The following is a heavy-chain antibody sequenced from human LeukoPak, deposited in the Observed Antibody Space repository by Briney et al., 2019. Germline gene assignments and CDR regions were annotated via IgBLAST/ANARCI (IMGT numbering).Heavy chain of an antibody. Sequence: GGSLRLSCAASGFTFSSYEMNWVRQAPGKGLEWVSYISSSGSTIYCADSVKGRFTISRDNAKNSLYLQMNSLRAEDTAVYYFASRGSYLTDAFDIWGQGTMVTVSS. CDR2: ISSSGSTI. V-gene: IGHV3-48*03. CDR3: ASRGSYLTDAFDI. CDR1: GFTFSSYE. J-gene: IGHJ3*02. D-gene: IGHD1-26*01.